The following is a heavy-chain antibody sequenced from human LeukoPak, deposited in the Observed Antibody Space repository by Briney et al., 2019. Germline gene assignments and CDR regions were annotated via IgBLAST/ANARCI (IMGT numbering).Heavy chain of an antibody. Sequence: SGPTLVNPTQTLTLTCTVSGFSLSTSGMCVTWIRQSPGKALEWLARSDWDGDEYVSPSLRTRLTLSKDTSRNQVVLTMTNMDPVDTATYYCARLRGACSISGNDAFDIWGQGTLVAVSS. D-gene: IGHD3-10*01. V-gene: IGHV2-70*11. CDR2: SDWDGDE. CDR1: GFSLSTSGMC. J-gene: IGHJ3*02. CDR3: ARLRGACSISGNDAFDI.